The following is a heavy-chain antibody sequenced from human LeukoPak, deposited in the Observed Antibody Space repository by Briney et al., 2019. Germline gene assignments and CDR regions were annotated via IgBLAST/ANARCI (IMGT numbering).Heavy chain of an antibody. D-gene: IGHD1-26*01. CDR1: GFTFSSYS. V-gene: IGHV3-48*04. J-gene: IGHJ4*02. Sequence: GGSLRLSCAASGFTFSSYSMNWVRQAPGRGLERVSFISSSSSNIYYADSVEGRFTISRDNAKNSLYLQMDSLRAKDTAVYYCARDRGGSYSAIDYWGQGTLVTVSS. CDR2: ISSSSSNI. CDR3: ARDRGGSYSAIDY.